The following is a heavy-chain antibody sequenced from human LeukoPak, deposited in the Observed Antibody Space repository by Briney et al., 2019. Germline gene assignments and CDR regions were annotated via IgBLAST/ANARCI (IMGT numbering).Heavy chain of an antibody. CDR2: IYTSGST. Sequence: PSETLSLTCTVSGGSISSGSYYWSWIRQPAGKGLEWIGRIYTSGSTNYNPSLKSRVTISVDTSKNQFSLKLSSVTAADTAVYYCARSRGYYYGSGTWDYFDYWGQGTLVTVSS. V-gene: IGHV4-61*02. CDR3: ARSRGYYYGSGTWDYFDY. CDR1: GGSISSGSYY. J-gene: IGHJ4*02. D-gene: IGHD3-10*01.